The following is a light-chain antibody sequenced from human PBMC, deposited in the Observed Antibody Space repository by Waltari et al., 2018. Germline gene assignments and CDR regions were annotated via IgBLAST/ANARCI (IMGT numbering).Light chain of an antibody. CDR1: SPTTPNY. CDR3: ATWDDSLNGWV. V-gene: IGLV1-47*01. J-gene: IGLJ3*02. CDR2: KDY. Sequence: QSVLTQPPSASAAPGQEVIISCSGGSPTTPNYVFWYQQFPGTAPKLIVYKDYERPSGVPDRFSASKSGTSASLAISGLRSDDEADYYCATWDDSLNGWVFGGGTKLTVL.